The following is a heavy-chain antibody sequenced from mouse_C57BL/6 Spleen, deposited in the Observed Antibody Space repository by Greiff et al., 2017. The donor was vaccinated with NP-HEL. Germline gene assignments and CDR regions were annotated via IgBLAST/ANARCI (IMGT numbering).Heavy chain of an antibody. CDR1: GYTFTDYN. Sequence: EVQLQQSGPELVKPGASVKIPCKASGYTFTDYNMDWVKQSHGKSLEWTGDINPNNGGTSYNQKFKGKATLTVDKSSSTAYMELRSRTSGCTAVYYCARANWVVPFDYRGRGTTRTVSS. CDR2: INPNNGGT. D-gene: IGHD4-1*01. J-gene: IGHJ2*01. V-gene: IGHV1-18*01. CDR3: ARANWVVPFDY.